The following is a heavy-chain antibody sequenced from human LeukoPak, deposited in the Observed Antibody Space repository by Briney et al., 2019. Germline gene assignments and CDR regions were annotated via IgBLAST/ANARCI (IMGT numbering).Heavy chain of an antibody. V-gene: IGHV1-2*02. CDR2: INPNSGGT. Sequence: RASVKVSCRASGYTFTGYYMHWVRQAPGQGLEWMGWINPNSGGTNYAQKFQGRVTMTRDTSISTAYMELSRLRSDDTAVYYCAREGETIAVAGTGFDYWGQGTLVTVSS. CDR1: GYTFTGYY. D-gene: IGHD6-19*01. CDR3: AREGETIAVAGTGFDY. J-gene: IGHJ4*02.